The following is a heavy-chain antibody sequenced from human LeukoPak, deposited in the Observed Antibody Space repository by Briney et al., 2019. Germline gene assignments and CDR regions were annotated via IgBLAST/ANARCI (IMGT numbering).Heavy chain of an antibody. D-gene: IGHD1-7*01. CDR2: ISSGSSYI. V-gene: IGHV3-21*01. J-gene: IGHJ4*02. CDR1: GFTFRTYT. Sequence: GGSLRLSCAASGFTFRTYTMNWVRQAPGKGLEWVSSISSGSSYIYYAGSVKGRFTISRDNAKNSLFLQMNSLRAEDTAVYYCARGGWGTAIDYWAQGTLVTVSS. CDR3: ARGGWGTAIDY.